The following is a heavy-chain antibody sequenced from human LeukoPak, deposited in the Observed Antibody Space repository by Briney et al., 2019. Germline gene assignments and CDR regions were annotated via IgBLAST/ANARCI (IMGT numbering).Heavy chain of an antibody. V-gene: IGHV3-23*01. CDR3: AKDEKGRGYSYGYYDY. D-gene: IGHD5-18*01. Sequence: PGRSLRLSCAASGFTFSSYAMSWVRQAPGKGLEWVSTISASGDSTYSTDSVKGRFTISRDNSKHTLYLQMNSLRAEDTAVYYCAKDEKGRGYSYGYYDYWGQGTLVTVSS. CDR1: GFTFSSYA. J-gene: IGHJ4*02. CDR2: ISASGDST.